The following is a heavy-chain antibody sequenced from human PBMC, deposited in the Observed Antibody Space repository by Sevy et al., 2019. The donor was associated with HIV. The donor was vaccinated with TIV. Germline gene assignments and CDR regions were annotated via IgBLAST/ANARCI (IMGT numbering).Heavy chain of an antibody. D-gene: IGHD3-22*01. V-gene: IGHV3-23*01. J-gene: IGHJ4*02. Sequence: GGCLRLSCAASGFTFSSYAMSWVRQAPGKGLERVSAISGSGGSTYYADSVKGRFTISRDNSKNTLYLQMNSLRAEDMAVYYCAKDIATDYYDSSGPFDYWGQGTLVHVSS. CDR2: ISGSGGST. CDR3: AKDIATDYYDSSGPFDY. CDR1: GFTFSSYA.